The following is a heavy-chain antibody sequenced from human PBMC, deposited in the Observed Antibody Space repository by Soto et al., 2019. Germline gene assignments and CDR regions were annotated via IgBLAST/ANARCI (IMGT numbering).Heavy chain of an antibody. CDR1: GGSVSSGSYY. J-gene: IGHJ4*02. D-gene: IGHD5-18*01. CDR2: IYYSGST. Sequence: SETLSLTCTVSGGSVSSGSYYWSWIRQPPGKGLEWIGYIYYSGSTNYNPSLKSRVTISVDTSKNQFSLKLSSVTAADTAVYFCARGNSYGFSNFDYWGQGTLVTVSS. V-gene: IGHV4-61*01. CDR3: ARGNSYGFSNFDY.